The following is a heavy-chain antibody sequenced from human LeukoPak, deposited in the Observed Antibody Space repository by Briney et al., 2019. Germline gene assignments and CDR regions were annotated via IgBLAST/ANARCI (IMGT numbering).Heavy chain of an antibody. CDR2: IYYSGST. CDR1: GGSISSYY. V-gene: IGHV4-59*01. J-gene: IGHJ6*03. D-gene: IGHD4-11*01. CDR3: ARTTEGGYSNGYFYYYYMDV. Sequence: SETLSLTCTFSGGSISSYYWSWIRQPPGKGLEWIGYIYYSGSTNYKSSLKSRVTISVDTSKNQFSLKLSSVTAADTAVYYCARTTEGGYSNGYFYYYYMDVWGKGTTVTISS.